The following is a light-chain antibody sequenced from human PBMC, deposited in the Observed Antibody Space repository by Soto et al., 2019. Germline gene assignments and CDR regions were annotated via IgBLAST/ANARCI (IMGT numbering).Light chain of an antibody. Sequence: EIQMTQSPSTLSASVGDRVTITCRASQSIDKWLAWYQQKPGKAPKLLIYKASILQSGVPSRFSGSGSGTEFTLTISSLQPDDVGSYFCQQYNRFSWTFGQGTKVEIK. CDR3: QQYNRFSWT. CDR1: QSIDKW. V-gene: IGKV1-5*03. CDR2: KAS. J-gene: IGKJ1*01.